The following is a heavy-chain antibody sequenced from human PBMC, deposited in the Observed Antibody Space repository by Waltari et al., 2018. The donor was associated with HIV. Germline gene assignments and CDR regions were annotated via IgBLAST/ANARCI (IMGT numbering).Heavy chain of an antibody. CDR3: ASGFTLDQ. CDR1: GFTFSGYK. Sequence: EVQLVESGGGLIQPGGSLRLSCTVSGFTFSGYKVNWVRQAPGKGLEWISYISSSGRTTYYADSVKGRFTISRDNANNSLYLQMNSLRAEDTAVYYCASGFTLDQWGQGTLITVSS. J-gene: IGHJ4*02. D-gene: IGHD2-15*01. V-gene: IGHV3-48*03. CDR2: ISSSGRTT.